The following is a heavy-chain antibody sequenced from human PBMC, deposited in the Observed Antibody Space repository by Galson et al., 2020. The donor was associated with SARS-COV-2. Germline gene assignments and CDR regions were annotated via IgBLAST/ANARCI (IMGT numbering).Heavy chain of an antibody. D-gene: IGHD6-6*01. V-gene: IGHV5-10-1*01. Sequence: GESLKISCKGSGYSFTSYWISWVRQMPGKGLEWTGRIDPSGSYTNYSPSFQGHVTISADKSISTAYLQWSSLKASDTAMYYCASAARPWGFDYWGQGTLVTVSS. CDR1: GYSFTSYW. J-gene: IGHJ4*02. CDR3: ASAARPWGFDY. CDR2: IDPSGSYT.